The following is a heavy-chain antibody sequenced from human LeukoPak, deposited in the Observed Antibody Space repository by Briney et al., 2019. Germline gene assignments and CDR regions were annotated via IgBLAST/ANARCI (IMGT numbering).Heavy chain of an antibody. Sequence: GGSLRLSCAASGFTVSSNYMNWVRQAPGKGLEWVSMIYSNGNTFYTDSVKGRFTISRDNSKNTLDLQMSSLRAEDTAVYYCARRGHGYGSPFDYWGQGTLVTVSS. V-gene: IGHV3-66*04. CDR1: GFTVSSNY. CDR2: IYSNGNT. D-gene: IGHD5-18*01. CDR3: ARRGHGYGSPFDY. J-gene: IGHJ4*02.